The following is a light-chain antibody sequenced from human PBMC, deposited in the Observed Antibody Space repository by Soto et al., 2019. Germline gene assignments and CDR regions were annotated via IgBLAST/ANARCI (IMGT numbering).Light chain of an antibody. CDR1: HSVSSSY. V-gene: IGKV3-20*01. Sequence: EIVLTQSPGTLSLSPGERATLSCRASHSVSSSYLAWYQQKPGQAPRLLIYGASSRATGIPDRFGGSESGTDFTLTISRLEPEDLAVYYCQQYGSSRWTFGQGTKVDI. CDR2: GAS. CDR3: QQYGSSRWT. J-gene: IGKJ1*01.